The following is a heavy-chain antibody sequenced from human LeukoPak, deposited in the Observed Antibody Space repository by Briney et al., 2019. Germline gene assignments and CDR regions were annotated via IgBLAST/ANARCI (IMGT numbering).Heavy chain of an antibody. V-gene: IGHV5-51*01. J-gene: IGHJ4*02. CDR3: ARNGGNPSAYGFDY. D-gene: IGHD3-16*01. Sequence: GESLKISCKSSGYSFTSYWIAWVRQMPGKGLEWMGIIYPGDSHTRYSPSFQGQVTISADKSLTTAYLQWSSLKASDTAIYYCARNGGNPSAYGFDYWGQGTPVTVSS. CDR1: GYSFTSYW. CDR2: IYPGDSHT.